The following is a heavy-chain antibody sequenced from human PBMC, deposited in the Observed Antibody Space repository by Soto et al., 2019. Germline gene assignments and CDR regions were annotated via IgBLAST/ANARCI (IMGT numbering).Heavy chain of an antibody. CDR1: GYTFTSYG. CDR2: ISAYNGNT. Sequence: ASVKVSCKASGYTFTSYGISWVRQAPGQGLEWMGWISAYNGNTNYAQKLQGRVTMTTDTSTSTAYMELRSLRSDATAVYYCARDRGDPSRSGYWGQGSLVTVSS. D-gene: IGHD7-27*01. J-gene: IGHJ1*01. V-gene: IGHV1-18*01. CDR3: ARDRGDPSRSGY.